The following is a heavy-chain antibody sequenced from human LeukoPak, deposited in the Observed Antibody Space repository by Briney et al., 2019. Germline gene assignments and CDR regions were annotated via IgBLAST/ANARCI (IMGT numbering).Heavy chain of an antibody. CDR3: ARGFRAQGYCSGSSCYKYNWFDP. D-gene: IGHD2-15*01. CDR2: ISSGSSAI. Sequence: PGGSLRLSCAASGFTFSTYTMNWVRQAPGKGLEWVSYISSGSSAIYYAGSVKGRFTISRDNAENSLYLQMNSLRDEDTAVYYCARGFRAQGYCSGSSCYKYNWFDPWGQGTLVTVSS. J-gene: IGHJ5*02. CDR1: GFTFSTYT. V-gene: IGHV3-48*02.